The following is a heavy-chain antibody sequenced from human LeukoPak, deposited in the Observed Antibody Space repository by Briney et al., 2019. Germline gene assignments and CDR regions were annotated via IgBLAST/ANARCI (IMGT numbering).Heavy chain of an antibody. Sequence: PGGSLRLSCAASGFTISSYWMSWVRQAPGKGLEWVANIKQDGSEKYYVDSVKGRFTISRDNAKNSLYLQMNSLRAEDTAVYYCARGAAWYSYGPNWFDPWGQGTLVTVSS. CDR1: GFTISSYW. D-gene: IGHD5-18*01. V-gene: IGHV3-7*01. J-gene: IGHJ5*02. CDR2: IKQDGSEK. CDR3: ARGAAWYSYGPNWFDP.